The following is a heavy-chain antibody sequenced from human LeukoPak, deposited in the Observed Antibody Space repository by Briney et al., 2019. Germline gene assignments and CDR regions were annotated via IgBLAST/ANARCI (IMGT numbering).Heavy chain of an antibody. CDR1: GFTFSGSA. V-gene: IGHV3-73*01. D-gene: IGHD1-26*01. CDR2: IRSKANSYAT. J-gene: IGHJ4*02. CDR3: TSHIVGATPIDY. Sequence: PGGSLRLSCAASGFTFSGSAMHWVRQASGKGLEWVGRIRSKANSYATAYAASVKGRFTISRDDSKNTAYLQMNSLKTEDTAVYYCTSHIVGATPIDYWGQGTLVTVSS.